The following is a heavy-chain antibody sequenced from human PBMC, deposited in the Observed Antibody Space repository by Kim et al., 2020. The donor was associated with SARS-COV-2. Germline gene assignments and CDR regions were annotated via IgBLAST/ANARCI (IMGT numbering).Heavy chain of an antibody. V-gene: IGHV3-23*01. CDR2: ISGSGGST. J-gene: IGHJ6*02. CDR1: GFTFSSYA. CDR3: VKDLGDILTNYYYYGMDV. Sequence: GGSLRLSCAASGFTFSSYAMSSVRQAPGKGLEWVSAISGSGGSTYYADSVKGRFTISRDNSKNTLYLQMNSLRAEDTAVYYCVKDLGDILTNYYYYGMDVWGQGTTVTVSS. D-gene: IGHD3-9*01.